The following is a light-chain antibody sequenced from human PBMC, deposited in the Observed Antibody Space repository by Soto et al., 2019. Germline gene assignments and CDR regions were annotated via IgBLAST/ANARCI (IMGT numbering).Light chain of an antibody. J-gene: IGLJ2*01. V-gene: IGLV9-49*01. Sequence: QPVLTQPPSASASLGASVTLTCTLSSGYSNYKVDWYQQRPGKGPRFVMRVGTGGIVGSKGDGIPDRFSVLGSGLNRYLTIKNIQEEDESDYHCGADNGSGSNFLVVFGGGTKLTVL. CDR3: GADNGSGSNFLVV. CDR1: SGYSNYK. CDR2: VGTGGIVG.